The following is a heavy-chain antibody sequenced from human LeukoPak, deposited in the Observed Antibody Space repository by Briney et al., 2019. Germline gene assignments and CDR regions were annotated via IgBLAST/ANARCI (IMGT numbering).Heavy chain of an antibody. Sequence: SETLSLTCTVSRGSISNSSYYWGWIRQPPGKGLEWIGCIYYSGSTNFNPSLKSRATISLDTSKNQFSLKLNSVTAADTAVYYCAGLTLGVRPVGFQHWGQGTLVTVSS. D-gene: IGHD3-10*01. CDR3: AGLTLGVRPVGFQH. CDR1: RGSISNSSYY. CDR2: IYYSGST. V-gene: IGHV4-39*07. J-gene: IGHJ1*01.